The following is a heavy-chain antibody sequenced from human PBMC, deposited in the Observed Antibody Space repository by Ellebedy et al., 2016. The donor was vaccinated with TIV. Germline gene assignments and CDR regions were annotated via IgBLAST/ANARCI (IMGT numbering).Heavy chain of an antibody. CDR3: ARSRGMFGLVISNLYYFDF. D-gene: IGHD3/OR15-3a*01. CDR2: INHSGTT. V-gene: IGHV4-34*01. J-gene: IGHJ4*02. CDR1: GGSFSAYY. Sequence: SETLSLTXAVYGGSFSAYYWSWIRQSPGKGLEWFGEINHSGTTNYIPSLKSRVTISVATSKKQFSLKLTSVTAADTAVYYCARSRGMFGLVISNLYYFDFWGQGTLVTVSS.